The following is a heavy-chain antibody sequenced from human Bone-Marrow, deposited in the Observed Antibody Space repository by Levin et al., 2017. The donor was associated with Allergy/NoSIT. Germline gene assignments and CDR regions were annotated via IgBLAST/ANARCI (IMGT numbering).Heavy chain of an antibody. CDR1: GFTFDDYA. J-gene: IGHJ4*02. Sequence: GGSLRLSCAASGFTFDDYAMHWVRQGPGKSLEWVAGLTWNGASIAYADSVKGRFTISRDNAKKSLYLQMSSLKADDTALYWCTKGRSLFWSGYFFDSWGQGTLVIVSS. CDR2: LTWNGASI. V-gene: IGHV3-9*01. D-gene: IGHD3-3*01. CDR3: TKGRSLFWSGYFFDS.